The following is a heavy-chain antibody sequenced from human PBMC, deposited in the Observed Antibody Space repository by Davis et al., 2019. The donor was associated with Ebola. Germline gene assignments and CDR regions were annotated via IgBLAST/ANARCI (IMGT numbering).Heavy chain of an antibody. J-gene: IGHJ4*02. CDR1: GFTFSSYG. D-gene: IGHD6-6*01. CDR3: ARDGIAARHDY. Sequence: GGSLRLSCAASGFTFSSYGMHWVRQAPGKGLEWVAVIWYDGSNKYYADSVKGRFTISRDNSKNTLYLQMNSLRAEDTAVYYCARDGIAARHDYWGQGTLVTVSS. V-gene: IGHV3-33*01. CDR2: IWYDGSNK.